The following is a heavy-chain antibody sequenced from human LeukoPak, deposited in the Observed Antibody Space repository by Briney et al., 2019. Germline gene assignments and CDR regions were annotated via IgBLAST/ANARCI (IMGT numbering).Heavy chain of an antibody. J-gene: IGHJ5*02. D-gene: IGHD2-2*02. CDR3: ARHDTDIVVVPAAIENWSDP. CDR2: IYYSGST. Sequence: PSETLSLTCTVSGGSISSSSYYWGWIRQPPGKGLEWIGSIYYSGSTYYNPSLKSRVTISVDTSKNQFSLKLSSVTAADTAVYYCARHDTDIVVVPAAIENWSDPWGQGTLVTVSS. CDR1: GGSISSSSYY. V-gene: IGHV4-39*01.